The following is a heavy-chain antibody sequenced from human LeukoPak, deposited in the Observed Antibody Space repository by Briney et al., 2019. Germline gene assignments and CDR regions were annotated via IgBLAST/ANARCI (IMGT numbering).Heavy chain of an antibody. Sequence: SETLSLTCAVSGGSISTYYWSWIRQPPGKGLEWIGYIYYSGSTNHNPSLKSRITISVDTSKNQFSLMLSSVTTADTAMYYCARYATSSGYFDYWGQGTLVTVSS. J-gene: IGHJ4*02. CDR1: GGSISTYY. V-gene: IGHV4-59*01. D-gene: IGHD2-2*01. CDR3: ARYATSSGYFDY. CDR2: IYYSGST.